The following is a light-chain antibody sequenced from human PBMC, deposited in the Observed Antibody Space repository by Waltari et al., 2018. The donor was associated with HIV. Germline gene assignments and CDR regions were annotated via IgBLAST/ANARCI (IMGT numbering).Light chain of an antibody. CDR2: GVN. CDR1: SSDVGGYNY. CDR3: SSYAGSNNVV. V-gene: IGLV2-8*01. Sequence: QSALTQPPSASGSPGQSVTISCTGTSSDVGGYNYVSWYQQHPGKAPKLMIYGVNKRPSGVPDSFSGSKSGNTASLTVSGLQAEDEAEYYCSSYAGSNNVVFGGGTKLTVL. J-gene: IGLJ2*01.